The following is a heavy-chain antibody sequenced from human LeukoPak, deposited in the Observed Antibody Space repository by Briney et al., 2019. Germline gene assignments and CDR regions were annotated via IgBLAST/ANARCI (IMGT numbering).Heavy chain of an antibody. J-gene: IGHJ4*02. CDR1: GGSISSYY. Sequence: SETLSLTCTVSGGSISSYYWNWIRQPPGKGLEWIGYIYYSGSTNYNPSLKSRVTISVDTSKNQFSLKLSSVTAADTAVYYCARGADSSGYHSIFYFDYWGQGTLVTVSS. V-gene: IGHV4-59*01. CDR3: ARGADSSGYHSIFYFDY. D-gene: IGHD3-22*01. CDR2: IYYSGST.